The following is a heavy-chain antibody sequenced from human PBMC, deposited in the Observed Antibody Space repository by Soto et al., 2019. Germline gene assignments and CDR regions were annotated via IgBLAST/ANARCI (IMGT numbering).Heavy chain of an antibody. V-gene: IGHV3-21*01. CDR3: ARGTGYDFWSGYYTDYYYYMDV. J-gene: IGHJ6*03. CDR1: GFTFSSYS. D-gene: IGHD3-3*01. CDR2: ISSSSSYI. Sequence: EVQLVEAGGGLVKPGGSLRLSCAASGFTFSSYSMNWVRQAPGKGLEWVSSISSSSSYIYYADSVKGRFTISRDNAKNSLYLQMNSLRAEDTAVYYCARGTGYDFWSGYYTDYYYYMDVWVKGTTVIVSS.